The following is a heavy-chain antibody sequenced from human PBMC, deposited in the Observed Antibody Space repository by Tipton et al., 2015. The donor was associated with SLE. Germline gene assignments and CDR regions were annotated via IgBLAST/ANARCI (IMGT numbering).Heavy chain of an antibody. D-gene: IGHD1-26*01. Sequence: SGPEVKKPGSSVKVSCKASGGTFSSYAMHWVRQAPGKGLEYVSAISSNGGSTYYANSVKGRFTISRDNSKNTLYLQMGSLRAEDMAVYYCAREGEGLDYWGQGTLVTVSS. CDR1: GGTFSSYA. V-gene: IGHV3-64*01. CDR3: AREGEGLDY. CDR2: ISSNGGST. J-gene: IGHJ4*02.